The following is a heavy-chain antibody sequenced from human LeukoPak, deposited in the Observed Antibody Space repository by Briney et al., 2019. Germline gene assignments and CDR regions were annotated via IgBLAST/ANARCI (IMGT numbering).Heavy chain of an antibody. CDR3: AKEGSDYYDGSGYYDFDY. CDR2: ISYDGSDK. CDR1: GFTFSSYG. Sequence: PGGSLRLSCAASGFTFSSYGMHWVRQAPGKGLEWVAVISYDGSDKYYADSVKGRFTISRDNSKNTLYLQMNSLRAEDTAVYYCAKEGSDYYDGSGYYDFDYWGQGTLVTVSS. V-gene: IGHV3-30*18. J-gene: IGHJ4*02. D-gene: IGHD3-22*01.